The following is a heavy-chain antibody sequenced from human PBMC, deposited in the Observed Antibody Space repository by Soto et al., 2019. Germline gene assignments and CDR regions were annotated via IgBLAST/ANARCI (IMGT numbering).Heavy chain of an antibody. V-gene: IGHV3-7*01. CDR2: IKQDGSEK. D-gene: IGHD2-2*01. Sequence: LRLSCAASGFTFSGYWMNWVRQAPGKGLEWVANIKQDGSEKYYVDSVKGRFTISRDNAKSSLYLQMNSLRAEDTAMYYWAIYCGSPSCFISLSDHWGPGTLVTVSS. CDR3: AIYCGSPSCFISLSDH. J-gene: IGHJ4*02. CDR1: GFTFSGYW.